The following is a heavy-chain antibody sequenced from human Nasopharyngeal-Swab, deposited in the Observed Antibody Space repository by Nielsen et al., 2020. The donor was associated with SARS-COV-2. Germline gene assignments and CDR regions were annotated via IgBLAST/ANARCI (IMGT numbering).Heavy chain of an antibody. V-gene: IGHV3-23*01. Sequence: GESLKISCAATGFTFSSYAMSWVRQAPGKGLEWVSGISGSGGTTYYADSVKGRFTISRDRSKNTLYLQMNSLRAEDTAVYYCAKLTTVTFFDYWGQGTLVTVSS. CDR3: AKLTTVTFFDY. CDR2: ISGSGGTT. J-gene: IGHJ4*02. CDR1: GFTFSSYA. D-gene: IGHD4-17*01.